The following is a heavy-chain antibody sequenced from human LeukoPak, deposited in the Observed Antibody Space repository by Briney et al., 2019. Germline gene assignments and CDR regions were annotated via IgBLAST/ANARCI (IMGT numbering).Heavy chain of an antibody. CDR3: ASEGFGNDY. CDR2: IKQDGSEK. J-gene: IGHJ4*02. CDR1: GFTFSSYK. V-gene: IGHV3-7*01. D-gene: IGHD3-3*01. Sequence: GGSLRLSCEASGFTFSSYKMNWVRQAPGKGLEWVANIKQDGSEKYYVDSVKGRFTISRDNAKNSLYLQMNSLRAEDTAVYYCASEGFGNDYWGQGTLVTVSS.